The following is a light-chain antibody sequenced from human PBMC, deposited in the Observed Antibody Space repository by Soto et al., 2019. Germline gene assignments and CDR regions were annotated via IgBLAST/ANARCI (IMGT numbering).Light chain of an antibody. CDR3: QQFGGSYT. J-gene: IGKJ2*01. CDR2: GAS. CDR1: QGVSST. Sequence: EIVLTQSPGTLSLSPGERATLSCRASQGVSSTLAWYQHKPGQSPRLLIYGASIRATGIPDRFSGSGSGTDFTLTIRRLEFEDFALYYCQQFGGSYTFGQGTKLEMK. V-gene: IGKV3-20*01.